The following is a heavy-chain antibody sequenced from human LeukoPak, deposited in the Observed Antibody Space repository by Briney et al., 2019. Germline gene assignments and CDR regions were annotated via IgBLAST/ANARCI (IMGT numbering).Heavy chain of an antibody. Sequence: SVKVSCKASGGTFSSYTISWVRQAPGQGLEWMGGIIPIFGTPRYAQTFQGRVTITADESTSTAYMELSSLRSEDTAVYYCARDEQDSSSWYARWFDPWGQGTLVTVSS. CDR1: GGTFSSYT. J-gene: IGHJ5*02. V-gene: IGHV1-69*13. CDR3: ARDEQDSSSWYARWFDP. D-gene: IGHD6-13*01. CDR2: IIPIFGTP.